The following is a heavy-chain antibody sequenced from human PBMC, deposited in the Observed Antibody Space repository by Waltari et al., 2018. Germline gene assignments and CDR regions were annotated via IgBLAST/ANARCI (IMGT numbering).Heavy chain of an antibody. D-gene: IGHD3-3*01. CDR2: IASNGAT. CDR1: GFTLSNYV. CDR3: AKETNGFWSGYKT. V-gene: IGHV3-23*01. Sequence: EVQVLESGGDLVQPGGSQRLSCAASGFTLSNYVMTWVRQAPGKGLEWVSAIASNGATYYADSVKGRFTISRDNSKNTVFLQMNSLRAEDTALYYCAKETNGFWSGYKTWGQGTLVTVSS. J-gene: IGHJ5*02.